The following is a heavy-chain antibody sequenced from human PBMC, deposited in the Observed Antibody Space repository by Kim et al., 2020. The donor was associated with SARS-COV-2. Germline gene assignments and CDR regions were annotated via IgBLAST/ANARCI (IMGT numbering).Heavy chain of an antibody. J-gene: IGHJ4*02. V-gene: IGHV3-9*01. Sequence: GGSLRLSCAASGFTFDDYAMSWVRQAPGKGLEWVSGISWNSGSIGYADSVKGRFTISRDNAKNSLYLQMNSLRAEDTALYYCAKQSDYDLFGRTGDFDYWGQGTLVTVSS. CDR2: ISWNSGSI. CDR3: AKQSDYDLFGRTGDFDY. D-gene: IGHD5-12*01. CDR1: GFTFDDYA.